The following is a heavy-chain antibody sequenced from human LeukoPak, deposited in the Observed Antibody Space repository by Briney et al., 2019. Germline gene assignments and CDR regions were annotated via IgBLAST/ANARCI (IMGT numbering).Heavy chain of an antibody. J-gene: IGHJ4*02. CDR1: GFPFSSYG. D-gene: IGHD6-13*01. Sequence: PGGSLRLSCAASGFPFSSYGMHWVRQAPGKGLEGVAFIRYDGSNKYYAESVKGRFTISRDNSKNTLYLQMNSLRAEDTAVYYCAKDGYLEAAAGTYDFDYWGQGTLVTVSS. CDR3: AKDGYLEAAAGTYDFDY. V-gene: IGHV3-30*02. CDR2: IRYDGSNK.